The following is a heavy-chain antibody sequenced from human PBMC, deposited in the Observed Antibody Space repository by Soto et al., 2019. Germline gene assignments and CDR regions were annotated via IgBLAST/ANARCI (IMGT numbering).Heavy chain of an antibody. CDR2: IYYSGST. CDR3: ARHVRIHLPMVRGVIDRRGINWFDP. D-gene: IGHD3-10*01. Sequence: QLQLQESGPGLVKPSETLSLTCTVSGGSISSSSYYWGWIRQPPGKGLEWIGSIYYSGSTYYNPSLKSRVTISVDTSKDQFSLKLSSVTAADTAVYYCARHVRIHLPMVRGVIDRRGINWFDPWGQGTLVTVSS. J-gene: IGHJ5*02. CDR1: GGSISSSSYY. V-gene: IGHV4-39*01.